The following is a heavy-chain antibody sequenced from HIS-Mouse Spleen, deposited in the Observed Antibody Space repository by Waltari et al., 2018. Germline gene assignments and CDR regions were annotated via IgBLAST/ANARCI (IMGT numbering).Heavy chain of an antibody. CDR2: ISSSSSTI. D-gene: IGHD4-4*01. CDR1: GFTFSSYS. V-gene: IGHV3-48*01. J-gene: IGHJ4*02. CDR3: ARDLGEGYSNYYFDY. Sequence: EVQLVESGGGLVQPGGSLRLSCAASGFTFSSYSLNWGRQAPGKGLEWVSYISSSSSTIYYEDSVKGRFTISRDNAKNSLYLQMNSLRAEDTAVYYCARDLGEGYSNYYFDYWGQGTLVTVSS.